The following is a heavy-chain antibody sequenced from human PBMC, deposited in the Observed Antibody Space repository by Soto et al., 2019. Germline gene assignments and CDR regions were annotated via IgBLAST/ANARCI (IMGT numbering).Heavy chain of an antibody. Sequence: QTPSLTCAISGDSVSSNSAAWNWIRQSPSRGLEWLGRTYYRSKWYTDYAESVKSQISINPDTSKNQVSLQLKSVTPEDTAVYYCTTGATSGRYVNCYYGIDVWGQGTTVTVSS. CDR1: GDSVSSNSAA. D-gene: IGHD3-3*01. CDR2: TYYRSKWYT. J-gene: IGHJ6*02. CDR3: TTGATSGRYVNCYYGIDV. V-gene: IGHV6-1*01.